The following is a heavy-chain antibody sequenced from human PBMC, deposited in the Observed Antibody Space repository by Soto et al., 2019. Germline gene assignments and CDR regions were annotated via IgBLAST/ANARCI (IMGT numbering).Heavy chain of an antibody. CDR3: SRDSFPGYDILTGLSFDY. J-gene: IGHJ4*02. V-gene: IGHV1-2*04. Sequence: ASVKVSCKASGYTFTGYYMHWVRQAPGQGLEWMGWINPNSGGTNYAQKFQGWVTMTRDTSISTAYMELSRLRSDDTAVYYCSRDSFPGYDILTGLSFDYWGQGTLVTVSS. CDR2: INPNSGGT. D-gene: IGHD3-9*01. CDR1: GYTFTGYY.